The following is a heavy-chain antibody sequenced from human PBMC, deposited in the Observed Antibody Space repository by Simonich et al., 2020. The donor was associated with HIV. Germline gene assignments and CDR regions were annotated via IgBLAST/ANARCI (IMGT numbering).Heavy chain of an antibody. CDR1: GGSFSGYD. CDR3: ARHLGLAGSNWFDA. J-gene: IGHJ5*02. D-gene: IGHD6-19*01. Sequence: QVQLQQWGAGLLKPSETLSLTCAVYGGSFSGYDWIWIRQPPGTGLGGIGEVNLGGSTHNNPSLKSRVTMSVDTSKNQFSLKLNSATAADTAVYYCARHLGLAGSNWFDAWGQGTLVTVFS. CDR2: VNLGGST. V-gene: IGHV4-34*01.